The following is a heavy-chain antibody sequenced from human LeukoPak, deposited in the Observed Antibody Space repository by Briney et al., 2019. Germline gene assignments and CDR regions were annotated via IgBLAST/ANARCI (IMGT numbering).Heavy chain of an antibody. CDR2: ISGSGVGT. D-gene: IGHD2-21*01. Sequence: GGSLRPSCAASGFTFSSYTMNWVRQAPGKGLEWVSAISGSGVGTYYADSVKGRFTISRDNSWNTLYLQMSSLRAEDTAVYYCAKDQVISGSEASDIWGQGTMVTVSS. J-gene: IGHJ3*02. CDR3: AKDQVISGSEASDI. V-gene: IGHV3-23*01. CDR1: GFTFSSYT.